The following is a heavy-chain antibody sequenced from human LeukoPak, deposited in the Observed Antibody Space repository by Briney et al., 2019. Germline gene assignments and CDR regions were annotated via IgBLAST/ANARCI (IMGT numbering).Heavy chain of an antibody. Sequence: SETLSLTCTVSGGSISSSSYYWGWIRQPPGKGLEWIGSIYYNGSTYYNPSLKSRVTISVDTSKNQFSLKLSSVTAADTAVYYCVRGRYSSGWYRDKNWFDPWGQGTPVTVSS. CDR2: IYYNGST. CDR1: GGSISSSSYY. CDR3: VRGRYSSGWYRDKNWFDP. J-gene: IGHJ5*02. D-gene: IGHD6-19*01. V-gene: IGHV4-39*07.